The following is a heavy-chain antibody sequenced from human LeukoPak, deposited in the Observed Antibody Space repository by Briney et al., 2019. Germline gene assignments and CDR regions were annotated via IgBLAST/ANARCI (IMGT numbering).Heavy chain of an antibody. Sequence: GGSLRLSCAASGFTFSRHPMHWVRQAPGKGLEWVPVISHDGSNKYYADSLKGRFTISRDNSKNTLYLQMDSLRVEDTAVYYCAGWRGSASGSFSGPLDYWGQGALVTVSS. J-gene: IGHJ4*02. CDR2: ISHDGSNK. CDR3: AGWRGSASGSFSGPLDY. CDR1: GFTFSRHP. D-gene: IGHD3-10*01. V-gene: IGHV3-30-3*01.